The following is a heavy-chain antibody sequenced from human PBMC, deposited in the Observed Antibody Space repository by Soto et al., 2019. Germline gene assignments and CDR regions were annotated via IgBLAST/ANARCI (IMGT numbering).Heavy chain of an antibody. Sequence: GSLRLSCAVSGFTFSDYGMRWVRQAPGKGLEWVAVMSYAGTYKYYADSVKGRFTISRDLSGNTLFLQMNSLRLEDTAVYFCAKEMYPRTVLDSSSPWGDYWGQGTLVTVSS. CDR3: AKEMYPRTVLDSSSPWGDY. CDR1: GFTFSDYG. CDR2: MSYAGTYK. J-gene: IGHJ4*02. V-gene: IGHV3-30*18. D-gene: IGHD6-6*01.